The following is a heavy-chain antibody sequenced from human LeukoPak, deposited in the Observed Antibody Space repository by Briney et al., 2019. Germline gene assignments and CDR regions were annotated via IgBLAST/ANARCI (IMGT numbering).Heavy chain of an antibody. D-gene: IGHD3-3*01. V-gene: IGHV1-18*01. CDR1: GYTFTSYG. J-gene: IGHJ6*03. CDR2: ISAYNGNT. CDR3: ARDLDFWSGYSYYYYYYMDV. Sequence: GASVKVSCKASGYTFTSYGISWVRQAPGQGLEWMGWISAYNGNTNYAQKFQGRVTITADESTSTAYMELSSLRSEDTAVYYCARDLDFWSGYSYYYYYYMDVWGKGTTVTVSS.